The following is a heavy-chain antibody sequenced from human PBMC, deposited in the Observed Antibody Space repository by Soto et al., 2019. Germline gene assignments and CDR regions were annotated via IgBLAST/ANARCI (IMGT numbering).Heavy chain of an antibody. D-gene: IGHD5-12*01. CDR2: IKSKTDGGTT. V-gene: IGHV3-15*01. CDR1: GFTFSNAW. CDR3: TTDASGYGYYYYYMDV. J-gene: IGHJ6*03. Sequence: GGSLRLSCAASGFTFSNAWMSWVRQAPGKGLEWVGRIKSKTDGGTTDYAAPVKGRFTISRDDSKNTLYLQMNSLKTEDTAVYYCTTDASGYGYYYYYMDVWGKGTTVTAP.